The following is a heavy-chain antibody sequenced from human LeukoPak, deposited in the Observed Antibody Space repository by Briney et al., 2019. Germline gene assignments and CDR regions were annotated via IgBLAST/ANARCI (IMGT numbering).Heavy chain of an antibody. D-gene: IGHD4-11*01. V-gene: IGHV4-4*07. Sequence: PSETLSLTCTVSGGSISRYYWSWIRQPAGKGLEWIGRIYTSGSTNYNPSLKSRVTMSVDTSKNQFSLKLSSVTAADTAVYYCARVDGYSNSYYFDYWGQGTLVTVSS. J-gene: IGHJ4*02. CDR1: GGSISRYY. CDR2: IYTSGST. CDR3: ARVDGYSNSYYFDY.